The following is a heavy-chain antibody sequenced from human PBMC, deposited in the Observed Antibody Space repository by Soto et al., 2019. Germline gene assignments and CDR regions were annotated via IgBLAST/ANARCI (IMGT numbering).Heavy chain of an antibody. V-gene: IGHV1-18*01. CDR1: GYTFTSYG. Sequence: ASVKVSCKASGYTFTSYGISWVRQAPGQGLEWMGWISAYNGNTNYAQKLQGRVTMTTDTSTSTAYMELRSLRSDDTAVYYCAREVDSSSPSEPFDYWGQGTLVTVSS. CDR2: ISAYNGNT. CDR3: AREVDSSSPSEPFDY. D-gene: IGHD6-13*01. J-gene: IGHJ4*02.